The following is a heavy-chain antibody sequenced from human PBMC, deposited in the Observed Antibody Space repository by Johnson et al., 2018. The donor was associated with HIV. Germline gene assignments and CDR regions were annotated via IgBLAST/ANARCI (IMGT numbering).Heavy chain of an antibody. J-gene: IGHJ3*02. CDR2: INWNGETT. V-gene: IGHV3-20*04. Sequence: VQLVESGGGLVQPGGSLRLSCAASGFTFDDYGMSWVRQAPGKGLEWVSGINWNGETTGYADSVKGRFTISRDSAKNFLYLQMNSLRAEDTAVYYWARDKGRGAFDIWGQGTMVTVSS. CDR1: GFTFDDYG. CDR3: ARDKGRGAFDI. D-gene: IGHD3-10*01.